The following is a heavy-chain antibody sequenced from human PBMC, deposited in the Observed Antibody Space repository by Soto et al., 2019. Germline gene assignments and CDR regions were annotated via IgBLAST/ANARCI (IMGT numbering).Heavy chain of an antibody. Sequence: GESLKISCKGSGYSFTSYWIGWVRQMPGKGLEWMGIIYPGDSDTRYSPSFQGQVTISADKSISTAYLQWSSLKASDTAMYYCARHPVEAAFHPVGWFDPWGQGTLVTVS. J-gene: IGHJ5*02. CDR3: ARHPVEAAFHPVGWFDP. CDR1: GYSFTSYW. V-gene: IGHV5-51*01. CDR2: IYPGDSDT. D-gene: IGHD6-13*01.